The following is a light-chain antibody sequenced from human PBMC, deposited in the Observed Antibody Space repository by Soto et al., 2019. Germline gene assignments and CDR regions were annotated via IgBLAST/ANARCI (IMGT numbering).Light chain of an antibody. CDR1: QTVLHGSNY. CDR2: WAS. J-gene: IGKJ1*01. V-gene: IGKV4-1*01. CDR3: QQYYTTPVT. Sequence: DIVMTQSPDSLAVSLGERATINCKSSQTVLHGSNYLAWYQQKPRQPPKLLIYWASTRESGVPDRFSGSGSATAFTLTLSSLQAEDVAVHYCQQYYTTPVTFGQGTKVEIK.